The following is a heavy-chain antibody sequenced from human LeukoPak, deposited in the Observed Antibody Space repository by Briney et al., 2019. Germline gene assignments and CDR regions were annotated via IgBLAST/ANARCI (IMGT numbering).Heavy chain of an antibody. D-gene: IGHD6-6*01. J-gene: IGHJ6*03. CDR1: GYTFTSYG. CDR3: ARTGGGGSIAARLHYYYMDV. V-gene: IGHV1-18*01. Sequence: ASVKVSCKASGYTFTSYGISWVRQAPGQGLEWMGWISAYNGNTNYAQKLQGRVTMTTDTSTSTAYMELRSLRSDDTVVYYCARTGGGGSIAARLHYYYMDVWGKGTTVTVSS. CDR2: ISAYNGNT.